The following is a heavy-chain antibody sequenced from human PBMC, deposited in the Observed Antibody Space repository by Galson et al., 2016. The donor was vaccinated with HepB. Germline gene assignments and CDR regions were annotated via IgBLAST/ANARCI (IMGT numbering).Heavy chain of an antibody. V-gene: IGHV3-23*01. CDR1: GFSFDDYA. CDR2: LSGMGGSP. D-gene: IGHD3-3*01. CDR3: VKCRDKDFWSGYFCGMDV. J-gene: IGHJ6*02. Sequence: SLRLSCAASGFSFDDYAMSWVRQAPGKGLEWVASLSGMGGSPHYLDTVKGRFTISRVNSKNTLYLQMQSLRAEDTAVYYCVKCRDKDFWSGYFCGMDVWGQGTTVTVS.